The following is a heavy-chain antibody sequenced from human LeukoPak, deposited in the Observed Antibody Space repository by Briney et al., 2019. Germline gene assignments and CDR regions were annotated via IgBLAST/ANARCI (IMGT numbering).Heavy chain of an antibody. V-gene: IGHV3-11*06. CDR3: AREIASAGIDY. Sequence: GSLRLSCVASGFTFSDYYMSWIRQAPGKGLEWVSYISSRSSYTSYADSVKGRFTISRDNAKNSLYLQMNSLGADDTAVYYCAREIASAGIDYWGQGTLVTVSS. D-gene: IGHD6-13*01. J-gene: IGHJ4*02. CDR2: ISSRSSYT. CDR1: GFTFSDYY.